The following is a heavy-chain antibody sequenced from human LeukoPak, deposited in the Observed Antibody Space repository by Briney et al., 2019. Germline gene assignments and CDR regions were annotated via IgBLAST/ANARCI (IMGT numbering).Heavy chain of an antibody. CDR1: GGSISSSSYY. J-gene: IGHJ3*02. D-gene: IGHD3-3*01. Sequence: SETLSLTCTVSGGSISSSSYYWGWIRQPPGKGLEWIGSIYYSGSTYYNPSLKSRVTISVDTSKNQFSLNLNSVTAADTAVYYCARHRKRAGWSGYPDACDIWGQGTMVTVSS. CDR2: IYYSGST. V-gene: IGHV4-39*07. CDR3: ARHRKRAGWSGYPDACDI.